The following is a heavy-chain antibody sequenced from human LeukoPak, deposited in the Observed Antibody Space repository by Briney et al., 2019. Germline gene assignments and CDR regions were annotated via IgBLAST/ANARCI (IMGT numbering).Heavy chain of an antibody. CDR3: ARNRVLRDYYGMDV. V-gene: IGHV4-30-2*01. CDR1: GGSISSGGYS. D-gene: IGHD4-17*01. CDR2: IYHSGST. J-gene: IGHJ6*02. Sequence: PSETLSLTCAVSGGSISSGGYSWSWIRQPPGKGLEWIGYIYHSGSTYYNPSLKSRVTISVDRSKNQFSLKLSSVTAADTAVYYCARNRVLRDYYGMDVWGQGTTVTVSS.